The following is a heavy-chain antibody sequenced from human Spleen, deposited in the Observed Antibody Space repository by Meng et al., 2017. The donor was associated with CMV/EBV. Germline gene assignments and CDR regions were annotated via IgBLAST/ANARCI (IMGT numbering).Heavy chain of an antibody. Sequence: GGSLRLSCKGSGFTFTSHWIGWVRQMPGKGLEWMGVISPGDSNTIYSPSFQGQVTISADKSINTAYLHWSSLKASDTAIYYCARHTYCSGATCQGNYFDSWGQGTLVTVSS. D-gene: IGHD2-15*01. CDR2: ISPGDSNT. J-gene: IGHJ4*02. V-gene: IGHV5-51*01. CDR1: GFTFTSHW. CDR3: ARHTYCSGATCQGNYFDS.